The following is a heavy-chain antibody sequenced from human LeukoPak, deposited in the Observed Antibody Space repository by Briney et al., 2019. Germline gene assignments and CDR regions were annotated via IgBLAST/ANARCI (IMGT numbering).Heavy chain of an antibody. CDR1: GGSISSYY. V-gene: IGHV4-59*01. Sequence: SETLSLTCTVSGGSISSYYWSWTRQPPGKGLEWIGYIYYSGSTNYNPSLKSRVTISVDTSKNQFSLKLSSVAAADTAVYYCARGAGIVATTGHFDYWGQGTLVTVSS. D-gene: IGHD5-12*01. CDR3: ARGAGIVATTGHFDY. CDR2: IYYSGST. J-gene: IGHJ4*02.